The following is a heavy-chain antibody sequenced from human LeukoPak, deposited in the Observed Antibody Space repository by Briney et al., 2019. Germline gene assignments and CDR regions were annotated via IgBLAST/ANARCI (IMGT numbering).Heavy chain of an antibody. Sequence: PGGSLRLSCSASGSTISTYDMHWVRQAPGKGLEYVSAISDDGGDTYYADSLKGRFTISRDNSKNTVYLQMNSLRIEDTALYYCVKVATISNWGQGTLVTVSS. CDR3: VKVATISN. CDR2: ISDDGGDT. V-gene: IGHV3-64D*06. J-gene: IGHJ4*02. CDR1: GSTISTYD. D-gene: IGHD5-24*01.